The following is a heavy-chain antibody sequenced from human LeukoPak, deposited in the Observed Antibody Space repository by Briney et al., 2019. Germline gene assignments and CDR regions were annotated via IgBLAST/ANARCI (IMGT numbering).Heavy chain of an antibody. CDR2: IKQDESEK. CDR1: GFTFSSYW. V-gene: IGHV3-7*01. D-gene: IGHD1-1*01. CDR3: ARDKIEGPTKLDY. J-gene: IGHJ4*02. Sequence: GGSLRLSCAASGFTFSSYWMSWVRQAPGKGLEWVANIKQDESEKYYVDSLKGRFTISRDNVKNSLYLQMNSLRAEDTAVYYCARDKIEGPTKLDYWGQGILVTVSS.